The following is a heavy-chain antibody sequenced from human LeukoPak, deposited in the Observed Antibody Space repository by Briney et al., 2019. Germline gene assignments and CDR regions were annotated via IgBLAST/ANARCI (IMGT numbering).Heavy chain of an antibody. CDR1: GFTFSSYE. Sequence: GGSLRLSCAASGFTFSSYEMNWVRQAPGQGLEWVSYISSSGSTIYYADSVKGRFTISRDNAKNSLYLQMNSLRAEDTAVYYCAELGITMIGGVWGKGTTVTISP. V-gene: IGHV3-48*03. CDR3: AELGITMIGGV. D-gene: IGHD3-10*02. J-gene: IGHJ6*04. CDR2: ISSSGSTI.